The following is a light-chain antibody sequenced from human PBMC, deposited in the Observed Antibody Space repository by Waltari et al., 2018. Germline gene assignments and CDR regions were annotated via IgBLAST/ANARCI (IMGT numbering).Light chain of an antibody. CDR1: SSGGGDYYY. V-gene: IGLV2-14*03. CDR2: DVS. J-gene: IGLJ3*02. Sequence: QSVLTQPASVSGSPGQTITISCTGTSSGGGDYYYVSWYQQHPGTAPKVLIYDVSKRPSGVSNRFSGSKSGNTAFLTISGLQPEDEADYYCNSYTDTTWVFGGGTKLTVL. CDR3: NSYTDTTWV.